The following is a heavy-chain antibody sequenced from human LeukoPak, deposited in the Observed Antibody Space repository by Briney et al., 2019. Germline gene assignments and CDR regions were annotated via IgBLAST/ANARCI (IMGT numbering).Heavy chain of an antibody. J-gene: IGHJ4*02. V-gene: IGHV4-31*03. CDR3: ARLSGYSSGHYYSDY. CDR1: GVSISSGGYY. Sequence: PSQTLSLTCTVSGVSISSGGYYWSWIRRHPGEGLEWIGFIYYSGTTYYNPSLRGRISISVDTSKNQFSLKLSSVTAADMAVYYCARLSGYSSGHYYSDYWGQGTLVTVSS. D-gene: IGHD3-22*01. CDR2: IYYSGTT.